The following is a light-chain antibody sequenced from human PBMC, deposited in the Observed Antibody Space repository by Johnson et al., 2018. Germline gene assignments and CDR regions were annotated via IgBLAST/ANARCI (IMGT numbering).Light chain of an antibody. CDR2: ENN. CDR3: GTWDSSLSAGNV. CDR1: SSNIGNNY. V-gene: IGLV1-51*02. J-gene: IGLJ1*01. Sequence: QSVLTQPPSVSAAPGQKVTTSCSGSSSNIGNNYVSWYQQLPGTAPKLLIYENNKRPSGIPDRFSGSKSGTSATLGITGLKTGDEADYYCGTWDSSLSAGNVFGTGTKVTVL.